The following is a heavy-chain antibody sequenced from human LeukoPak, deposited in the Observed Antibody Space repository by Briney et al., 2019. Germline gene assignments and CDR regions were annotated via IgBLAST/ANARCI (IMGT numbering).Heavy chain of an antibody. CDR1: GFTICTYP. Sequence: GGILCFSCAASGFTICTYPMHRDRPAPGKGLMWWADISYGGTNNSYADPVKVRFTISRDTSKYTLYLQMNSLRAEDTAVYYCARDHKGAGYYYSYGMDVWGQGTTVTVSS. D-gene: IGHD6-19*01. CDR3: ARDHKGAGYYYSYGMDV. CDR2: ISYGGTNN. V-gene: IGHV3-30*04. J-gene: IGHJ6*02.